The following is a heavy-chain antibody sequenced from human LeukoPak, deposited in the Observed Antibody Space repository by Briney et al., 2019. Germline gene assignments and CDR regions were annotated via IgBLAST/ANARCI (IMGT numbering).Heavy chain of an antibody. CDR3: ARAGRWEGRPHAFDI. D-gene: IGHD1-26*01. V-gene: IGHV4-59*01. CDR1: GGSISSYY. J-gene: IGHJ3*02. CDR2: IYYSGIT. Sequence: SETLSLTCTVSGGSISSYYWNWIRQPPGKGLEWIGYIYYSGITNYNPSLKSRVTISVDTSKSQFSLKLSSVTAADTAVYYCARAGRWEGRPHAFDIWGQGTMATVSS.